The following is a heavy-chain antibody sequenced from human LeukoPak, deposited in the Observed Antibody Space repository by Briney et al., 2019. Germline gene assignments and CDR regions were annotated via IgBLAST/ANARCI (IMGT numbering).Heavy chain of an antibody. J-gene: IGHJ4*02. CDR3: ARVSTRGYSDWWVRGAYYFDY. CDR1: GGSISSYY. D-gene: IGHD3-9*01. Sequence: SETLSLTCTVSGGSISSYYWSWIRQPPGKGLEWIGYIYYSGSTNYNPSLKSRVTISVDTSKNQFSLKLSSVTAADTAVYYCARVSTRGYSDWWVRGAYYFDYWGQGTLVTVSS. V-gene: IGHV4-59*01. CDR2: IYYSGST.